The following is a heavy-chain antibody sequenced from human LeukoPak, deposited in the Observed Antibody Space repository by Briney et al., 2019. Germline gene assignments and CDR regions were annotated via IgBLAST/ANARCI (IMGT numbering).Heavy chain of an antibody. D-gene: IGHD2-2*01. V-gene: IGHV4-59*12. CDR1: GVSISSYY. Sequence: SETLSLTCTVSGVSISSYYWSWIRQPPGKGLEWIGYIYYSGSTNYNPSLKSRVTISVDTSKNQFSLRLSSVTAADTAVFYCARGLPPAYWGQGTLVTVSS. J-gene: IGHJ4*02. CDR2: IYYSGST. CDR3: ARGLPPAY.